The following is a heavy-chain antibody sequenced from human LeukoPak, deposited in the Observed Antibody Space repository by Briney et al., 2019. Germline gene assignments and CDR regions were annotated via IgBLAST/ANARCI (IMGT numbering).Heavy chain of an antibody. D-gene: IGHD3-9*01. V-gene: IGHV1-18*01. CDR3: ARDGGQYYDLLSGYYNNDWFDP. CDR1: GYTFSSYG. J-gene: IGHJ5*02. CDR2: ISGYNGNT. Sequence: ASVKVSCKASGYTFSSYGISWVRQAPGQGLEWLGWISGYNGNTNYAQNLQGRLTMTTDTSTSTAYMELRSLRSDDTAVYYCARDGGQYYDLLSGYYNNDWFDPWGQGTLVTVSS.